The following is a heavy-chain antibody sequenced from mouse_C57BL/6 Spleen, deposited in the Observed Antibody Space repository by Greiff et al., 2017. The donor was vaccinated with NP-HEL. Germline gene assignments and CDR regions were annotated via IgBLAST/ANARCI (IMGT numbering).Heavy chain of an antibody. V-gene: IGHV5-4*01. CDR2: ISDGGSYT. CDR1: GFTFSSYA. Sequence: EVKVVESGVGLVKPGGSLKLSCAASGFTFSSYAMSWVRQTPERRLEWVATISDGGSYTYYPDNVKGRFTNSRDNAKNNLYLQMSHLKSEDTAMYYCARDSSGGYYFDYWGQGTTLTVSS. CDR3: ARDSSGGYYFDY. J-gene: IGHJ2*01. D-gene: IGHD3-2*02.